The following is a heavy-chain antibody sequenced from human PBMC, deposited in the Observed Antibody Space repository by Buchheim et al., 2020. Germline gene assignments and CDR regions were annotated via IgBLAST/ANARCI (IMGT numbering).Heavy chain of an antibody. D-gene: IGHD2-2*01. V-gene: IGHV4-34*01. CDR2: INHSGST. J-gene: IGHJ6*02. Sequence: QVQLQQWGAGLLKPSETLSLTCAVYGGSFSGYYWSWIRQPPGKGLEWIGEINHSGSTNYNPSLKSRVTISVDTSNNKFSLKLSSVTAADTAVYYCARDLGVPAASTYYYYGMDVWGQGTT. CDR3: ARDLGVPAASTYYYYGMDV. CDR1: GGSFSGYY.